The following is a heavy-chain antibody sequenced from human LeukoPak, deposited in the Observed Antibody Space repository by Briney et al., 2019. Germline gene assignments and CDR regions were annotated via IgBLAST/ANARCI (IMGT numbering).Heavy chain of an antibody. J-gene: IGHJ4*02. D-gene: IGHD1-26*01. Sequence: PGGSLRLSCAASGFTFSSYAMTWVRQAPEKGLQWVSTISISGGSTYYADSVKGRFTISRDNSKNTLYLQMNSLRAEDTAVYYCAKVGGAVDYWGQGTLVTVSS. CDR2: ISISGGST. CDR1: GFTFSSYA. V-gene: IGHV3-23*01. CDR3: AKVGGAVDY.